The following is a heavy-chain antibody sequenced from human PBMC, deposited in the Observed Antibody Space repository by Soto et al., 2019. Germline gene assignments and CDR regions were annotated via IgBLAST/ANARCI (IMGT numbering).Heavy chain of an antibody. V-gene: IGHV3-48*03. CDR2: ISSSGSTI. J-gene: IGHJ6*01. CDR1: GFTFSSYE. CDR3: ARNWRMGDSSGYYKVYYYYRMNV. Sequence: GGSLRLSCAASGFTFSSYEMNWVRQAPGKGLEWVSYISSSGSTIYYADSVKGRFTISRDNAKNSLYLQMNNLRAEDTAVYYWARNWRMGDSSGYYKVYYYYRMNVWCQLTTVTVSS. D-gene: IGHD3-22*01.